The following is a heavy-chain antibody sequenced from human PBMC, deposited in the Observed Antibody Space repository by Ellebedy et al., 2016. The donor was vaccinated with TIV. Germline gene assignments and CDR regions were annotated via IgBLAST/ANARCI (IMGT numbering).Heavy chain of an antibody. CDR3: ARSPGGSGWYHHLDY. J-gene: IGHJ4*02. Sequence: AASVKVSCKASGYTFTSYGISWVRQAPGQGLEWMGWISAYNGNTNYAQKFQGRVTMTRDTSTSTVYMELSSLRSEDTAVYYCARSPGGSGWYHHLDYWGQGTLVTVSS. D-gene: IGHD6-19*01. CDR1: GYTFTSYG. CDR2: ISAYNGNT. V-gene: IGHV1-18*01.